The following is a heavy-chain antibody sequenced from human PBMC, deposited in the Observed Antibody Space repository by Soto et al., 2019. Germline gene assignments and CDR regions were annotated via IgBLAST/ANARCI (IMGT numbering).Heavy chain of an antibody. J-gene: IGHJ4*02. CDR2: MHHSGRT. Sequence: QVQLQESGPGLVKPSETLSLTCTVSGAYMRNDYYYWSWGRQNPGKDLEWIGHMHHSGRTHYNPSLKCRVAISVDTSKYHFSLYRSSVAAADTSVYFWARLVEVSLGDFVAWGEGTPGTVSS. D-gene: IGHD2-15*01. CDR3: ARLVEVSLGDFVA. V-gene: IGHV4-31*03. CDR1: GAYMRNDYYY.